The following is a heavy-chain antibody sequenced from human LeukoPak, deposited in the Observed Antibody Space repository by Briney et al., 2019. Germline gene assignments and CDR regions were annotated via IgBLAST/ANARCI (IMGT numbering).Heavy chain of an antibody. CDR2: TWYDGSNK. V-gene: IGHV3-33*01. D-gene: IGHD3-10*01. CDR1: GFTFSSYG. J-gene: IGHJ4*02. Sequence: GGSLRLSCAASGFTFSSYGMHWVRQAPGKGLEWVAVTWYDGSNKYYADSVKGRFTISRDNSKNTLYLQMNSLRAEDTAVYYCARENDGSGSYVLDYWGQGTLVTVSS. CDR3: ARENDGSGSYVLDY.